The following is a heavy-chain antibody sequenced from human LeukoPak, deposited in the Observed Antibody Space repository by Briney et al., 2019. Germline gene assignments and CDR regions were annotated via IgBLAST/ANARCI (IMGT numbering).Heavy chain of an antibody. V-gene: IGHV3-49*03. J-gene: IGHJ4*02. D-gene: IGHD5-18*01. CDR3: TRVWGYVGIRKVDY. CDR2: IRSKAYGGTT. CDR1: GFTFGDYA. Sequence: PGGSLRLSCTASGFTFGDYAMSWFRQAPGKGLEWVGFIRSKAYGGTTEYAASVKGRFTISRDDSKSIAYLQMNSLKTEDTAVYYCTRVWGYVGIRKVDYWGQGTLVTVSS.